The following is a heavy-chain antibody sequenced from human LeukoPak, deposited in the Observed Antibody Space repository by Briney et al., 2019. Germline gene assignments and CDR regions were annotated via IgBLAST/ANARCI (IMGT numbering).Heavy chain of an antibody. J-gene: IGHJ6*02. V-gene: IGHV3-30*18. CDR2: ISYDGTNK. D-gene: IGHD6-13*01. CDR1: GFTFSSYG. CDR3: AKDAAAGSHYYYYYGMDV. Sequence: QAGGSLRLSCAASGFTFSSYGMHWVRQAPGKGLEWVAVISYDGTNKYYADSVKGRFTISRDNSKDTLYLQMNSLRAEDTAVYSCAKDAAAGSHYYYYYGMDVWGQGTTVTVSS.